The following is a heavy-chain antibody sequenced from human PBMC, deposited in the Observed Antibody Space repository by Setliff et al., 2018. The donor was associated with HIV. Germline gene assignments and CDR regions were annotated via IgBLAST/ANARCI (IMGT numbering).Heavy chain of an antibody. Sequence: PSETLSLTCTVSGDSISSAGYNWNWIRQPPGKGLEWIGEISHSGSTNYNPSLKSRVTISVDKSKNQFSLRLSSVTAADTAVYYCARGLGGYCSSVSCYEADHWGQGTLVTVPQ. J-gene: IGHJ5*02. D-gene: IGHD2-2*01. CDR2: ISHSGST. CDR1: GDSISSAGYN. V-gene: IGHV4-39*07. CDR3: ARGLGGYCSSVSCYEADH.